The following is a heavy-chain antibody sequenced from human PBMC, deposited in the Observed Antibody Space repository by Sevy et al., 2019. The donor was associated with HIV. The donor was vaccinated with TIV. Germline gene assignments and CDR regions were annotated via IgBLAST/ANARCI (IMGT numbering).Heavy chain of an antibody. Sequence: GGSLRLSCAASGFTFSSYSMNWVRQAPGKGLEWVSSISSSSSYIYYGDSVKGRFTISRDNAKNSLYLQMNSLRAEDTAVYYCARDSRRRDYDFWSGRNYNWFDPWGQGTLVTVSS. CDR2: ISSSSSYI. J-gene: IGHJ5*02. D-gene: IGHD3-3*01. CDR1: GFTFSSYS. V-gene: IGHV3-21*01. CDR3: ARDSRRRDYDFWSGRNYNWFDP.